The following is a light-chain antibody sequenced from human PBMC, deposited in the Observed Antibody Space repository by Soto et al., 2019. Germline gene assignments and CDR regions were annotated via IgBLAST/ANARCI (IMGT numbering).Light chain of an antibody. V-gene: IGKV3-20*01. CDR2: GAS. Sequence: EIVLTQSPGTLSLSPGERATLSCRASQSVSSTNLAWYQQKPGQAPRLLIYGASSRATGIPDRFSGSGSGTYFTLTISRLEPEDFAVYYCQQYGSSVTFGPGTKVEIK. J-gene: IGKJ3*01. CDR1: QSVSSTN. CDR3: QQYGSSVT.